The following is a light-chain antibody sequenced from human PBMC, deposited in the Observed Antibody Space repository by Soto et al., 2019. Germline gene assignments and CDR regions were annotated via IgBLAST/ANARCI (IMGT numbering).Light chain of an antibody. V-gene: IGKV4-1*01. Sequence: DIVMTQSPDSLAVSLGERTTINCRSSQSVLHRSKRKNYLAWYQQKAGQPPKLLISWASTRESGVPDRFSGSGSGTEFTITISSLQAEDVATYYCQQYYSGRTFGQGTKVEI. CDR3: QQYYSGRT. CDR1: QSVLHRSKRKNY. CDR2: WAS. J-gene: IGKJ1*01.